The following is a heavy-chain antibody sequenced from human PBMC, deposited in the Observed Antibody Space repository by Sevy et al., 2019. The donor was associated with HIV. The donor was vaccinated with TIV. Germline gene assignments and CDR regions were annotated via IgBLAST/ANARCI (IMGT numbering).Heavy chain of an antibody. J-gene: IGHJ4*02. CDR3: AAAREYYEDSSGYLDY. D-gene: IGHD3-22*01. CDR1: GYTLIKLS. V-gene: IGHV1-24*01. CDR2: FDPEDGET. Sequence: ASVKVSCKVSGYTLIKLSMHWVRQAPGKGLEWMGRFDPEDGETIFAQKFQGRVTMTEDTSTDTAYMELSSLRSEDTAVYYCAAAREYYEDSSGYLDYWGQGTLVIVSS.